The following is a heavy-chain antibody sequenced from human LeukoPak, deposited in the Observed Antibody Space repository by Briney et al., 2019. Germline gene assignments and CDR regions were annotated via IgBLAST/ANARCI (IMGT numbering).Heavy chain of an antibody. CDR2: IRSQAYSGTT. Sequence: GGSLRLSCTASGFTFGYHAINWVRQAPGRGLEWVGFIRSQAYSGTTEYATSVKDRFTISRDDSKSIAYLQMNSLKTEDTAVYYCTRDIVSISQPYYFDYWGQGTLVTAPS. CDR3: TRDIVSISQPYYFDY. D-gene: IGHD2-2*01. V-gene: IGHV3-49*04. J-gene: IGHJ4*02. CDR1: GFTFGYHA.